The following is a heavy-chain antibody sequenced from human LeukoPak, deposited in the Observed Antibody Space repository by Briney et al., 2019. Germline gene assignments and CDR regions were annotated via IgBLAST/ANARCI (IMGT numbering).Heavy chain of an antibody. CDR1: GGTFSSYA. CDR3: ARSKYYYDSRHIDY. Sequence: SVKVSCKASGGTFSSYAISWVRQAPGQGLEWMGGIIPIFGTANYAQKFQGRVTITTDESTSTAYMELSGLRPEDTAVYYCARSKYYYDSRHIDYWGQGTLVTVSS. J-gene: IGHJ4*02. V-gene: IGHV1-69*05. CDR2: IIPIFGTA. D-gene: IGHD3-22*01.